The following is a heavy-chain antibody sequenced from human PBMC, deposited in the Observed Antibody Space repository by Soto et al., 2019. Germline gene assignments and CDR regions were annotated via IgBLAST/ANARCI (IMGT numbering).Heavy chain of an antibody. V-gene: IGHV1-69*13. J-gene: IGHJ4*02. Sequence: SVKVSCKASGGTFSSYAISWVRQAPGQGLEWMGGIIPIFGTANYAQKFQGRVTITADESTSTAYMELSGLRSEDTAVYYCARASPQRTGTIHFDYWGQGTLVTVSS. CDR2: IIPIFGTA. D-gene: IGHD1-7*01. CDR3: ARASPQRTGTIHFDY. CDR1: GGTFSSYA.